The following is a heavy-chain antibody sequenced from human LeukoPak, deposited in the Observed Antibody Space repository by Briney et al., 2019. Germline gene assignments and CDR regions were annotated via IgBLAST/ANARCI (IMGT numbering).Heavy chain of an antibody. V-gene: IGHV3-30-3*01. CDR1: GFTFRSYA. CDR3: ARDKLLEYGNCCGP. Sequence: GGSLRLSCEASGFTFRSYAMPWVRQAPGKGLEWVAVISYDGSNKYYKDAVKGRFTISRDNSKNTLYLQMNSLRAEDSAVYYGARDKLLEYGNCCGPWGQGTLVSVS. CDR2: ISYDGSNK. J-gene: IGHJ5*02. D-gene: IGHD4/OR15-4a*01.